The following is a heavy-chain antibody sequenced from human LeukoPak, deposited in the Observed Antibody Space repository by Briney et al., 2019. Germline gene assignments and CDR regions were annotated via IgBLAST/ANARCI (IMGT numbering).Heavy chain of an antibody. D-gene: IGHD5-12*01. CDR1: GFTFSSYW. CDR3: ARGFSGYDFYFDY. J-gene: IGHJ4*02. Sequence: GSLRLSCADSGFTFSSYWMSWVRQAPGKGLDWVANIKQDGSEKYYVDSVKGRFTISRDNAKNSLYLQMNSLRAEDTAVYYCARGFSGYDFYFDYWGQGTLVTVSS. V-gene: IGHV3-7*03. CDR2: IKQDGSEK.